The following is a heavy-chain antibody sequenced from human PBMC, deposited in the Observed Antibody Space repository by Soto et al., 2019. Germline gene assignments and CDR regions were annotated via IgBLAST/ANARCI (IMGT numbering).Heavy chain of an antibody. Sequence: QVQLQESGPGLVKPSETLSLTCTVSGGSISTYYWSWIRQPPGKGLEYIGYIFYSGSTNYNPSLKGRVTISIDPSKYQFSLGLNFGTAANTAVYYGARTPLWGGYYYMDVW. CDR3: ARTPLWGGYYYMDV. CDR2: IFYSGST. D-gene: IGHD3-16*01. CDR1: GGSISTYY. V-gene: IGHV4-59*01. J-gene: IGHJ6*03.